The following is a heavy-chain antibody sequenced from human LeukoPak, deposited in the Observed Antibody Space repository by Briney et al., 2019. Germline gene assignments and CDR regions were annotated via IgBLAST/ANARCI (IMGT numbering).Heavy chain of an antibody. V-gene: IGHV3-74*01. J-gene: IGHJ4*02. CDR3: ARDGKRGYSYGYTDY. Sequence: GGSLRLSCAASEFTFSSYWMHWVRQAPGKGLVWVSRINSDGSSTSYADSVKGRFTISRDNAKNTLYLQMNGLRAEDTALYYCARDGKRGYSYGYTDYWGQGTLVTVSS. CDR2: INSDGSST. D-gene: IGHD5-18*01. CDR1: EFTFSSYW.